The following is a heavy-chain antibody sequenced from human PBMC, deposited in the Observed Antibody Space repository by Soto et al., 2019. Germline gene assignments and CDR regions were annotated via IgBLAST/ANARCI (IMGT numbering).Heavy chain of an antibody. V-gene: IGHV3-30*03. CDR2: ISYDGSDK. CDR3: VGGQYYFDY. CDR1: GCPFTSYG. D-gene: IGHD3-10*01. Sequence: QGQLVESGGGVVQPGRSLRLSCAASGCPFTSYGMHWVREGPDKGLEWVAIISYDGSDKYYADSVKGRFTISRDNSKNTLYLQMHSLRPEDTALYYCVGGQYYFDYRGQGTLVIVSS. J-gene: IGHJ4*02.